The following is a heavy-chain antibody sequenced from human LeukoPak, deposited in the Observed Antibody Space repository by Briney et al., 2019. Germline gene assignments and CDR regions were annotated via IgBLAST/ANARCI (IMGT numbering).Heavy chain of an antibody. CDR3: ANPYQAAH. Sequence: PGGSLRLSCAASGGTFSSYAMSWVRQAPGKGLEWVSAISGSGGSTYYADSVRGRFTLSRDNYKHTLSLQMNSMRAEDTAVYYCANPYQAAHWGQGTLVTVPS. V-gene: IGHV3-23*01. CDR1: GGTFSSYA. CDR2: ISGSGGST. D-gene: IGHD2-15*01. J-gene: IGHJ4*02.